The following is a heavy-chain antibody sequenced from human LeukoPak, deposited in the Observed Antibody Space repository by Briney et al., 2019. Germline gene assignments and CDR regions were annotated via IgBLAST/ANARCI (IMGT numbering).Heavy chain of an antibody. CDR2: ISGSGGST. J-gene: IGHJ4*02. Sequence: GGSLRLSCAASGFTFSNAWMSWVRQAPGKGLEWVSAISGSGGSTYYADSVKGRFTISRDNSKNTLYLQMNSLRAEDTAVYYCAKLMRGRGYSGYDSLDYWGQGTLVTVSS. CDR3: AKLMRGRGYSGYDSLDY. D-gene: IGHD5-12*01. CDR1: GFTFSNAW. V-gene: IGHV3-23*01.